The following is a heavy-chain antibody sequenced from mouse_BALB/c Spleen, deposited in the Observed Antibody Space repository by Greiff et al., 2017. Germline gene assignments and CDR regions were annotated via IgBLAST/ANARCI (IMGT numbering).Heavy chain of an antibody. D-gene: IGHD2-3*01. J-gene: IGHJ4*01. CDR3: ARDGNDALDY. V-gene: IGHV1-63*01. CDR1: GYTFTNYW. CDR2: IYPDGGYT. Sequence: QVQLQQSGAELVRPGASVKISCKASGYTFTNYWLGWVKQRPGQGLEWIGGIYPDGGYTYYNEKFKGKATMTADKSSSTAYMQLSSLTSEDSAVYYCARDGNDALDYWGQGTSVTVSA.